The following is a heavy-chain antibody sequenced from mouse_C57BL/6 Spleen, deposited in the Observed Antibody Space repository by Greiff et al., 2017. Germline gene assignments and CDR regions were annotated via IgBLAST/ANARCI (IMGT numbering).Heavy chain of an antibody. CDR2: IYPVDGDT. D-gene: IGHD1-1*02. V-gene: IGHV1-80*01. CDR3: ARSGLWSMYFGC. Sequence: QVHVQQSGAELVKPGASVKISCKASGYAFSSYWMNWVKQRPGKGLEWIGQIYPVDGDTNYNGKFKGKATLTADKSSSTAYMQLSSLTSEDSAVYFWARSGLWSMYFGCWGQSTTLTVAS. CDR1: GYAFSSYW. J-gene: IGHJ2*01.